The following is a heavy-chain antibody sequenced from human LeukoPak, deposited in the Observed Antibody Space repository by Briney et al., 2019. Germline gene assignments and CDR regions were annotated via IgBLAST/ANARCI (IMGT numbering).Heavy chain of an antibody. V-gene: IGHV3-66*01. CDR1: GFTVSSNY. Sequence: PGGSLRLSCAASGFTVSSNYMSWVRQAPGKGLEGVSVIYSGGSTYYADSVKGRFTISRDNSKNTLYLQMNSLRAEDTAVYYCARDLPAIAVAGTQYWGQGTLVTVSS. CDR2: IYSGGST. CDR3: ARDLPAIAVAGTQY. D-gene: IGHD6-19*01. J-gene: IGHJ4*02.